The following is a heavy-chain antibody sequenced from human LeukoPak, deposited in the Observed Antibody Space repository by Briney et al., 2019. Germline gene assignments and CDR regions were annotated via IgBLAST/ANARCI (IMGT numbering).Heavy chain of an antibody. D-gene: IGHD6-6*01. V-gene: IGHV1-2*02. CDR2: INPNSGGT. CDR1: GYTFTGYS. Sequence: ASVKVSCKASGYTFTGYSMHWVRQALGQGLEWMGWINPNSGGTNYAQKFQGRVTMTRDTSISTAYMELSRLRSDDTAVYYCARVYSSSATDYWGQGTLVTVSS. J-gene: IGHJ4*02. CDR3: ARVYSSSATDY.